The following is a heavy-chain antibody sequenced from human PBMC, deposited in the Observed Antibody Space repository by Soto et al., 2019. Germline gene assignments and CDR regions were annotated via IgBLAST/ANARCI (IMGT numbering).Heavy chain of an antibody. J-gene: IGHJ4*02. V-gene: IGHV3-23*01. CDR1: GFSFSSYA. D-gene: IGHD6-13*01. Sequence: EVQLLESGGGLVQPGGSLRLACAASGFSFSSYAMSWVRQAPGKGPEWVAALSGSGGSTDYADSVKGRFTIARDNSKNTLFLQMNSLRAEDTAVYYCVTSPRLSSRWDPVYWGQGTLVTVSS. CDR3: VTSPRLSSRWDPVY. CDR2: LSGSGGST.